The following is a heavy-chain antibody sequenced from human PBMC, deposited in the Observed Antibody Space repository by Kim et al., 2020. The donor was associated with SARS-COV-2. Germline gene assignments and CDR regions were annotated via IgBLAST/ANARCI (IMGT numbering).Heavy chain of an antibody. CDR3: ARAMGYGDYRVDY. Sequence: YEQKYQGRVTITADKSTSTAYMELSSLRSEDTAVYYCARAMGYGDYRVDYWGQGTLVTVSS. D-gene: IGHD4-17*01. J-gene: IGHJ4*02. V-gene: IGHV1-69*04.